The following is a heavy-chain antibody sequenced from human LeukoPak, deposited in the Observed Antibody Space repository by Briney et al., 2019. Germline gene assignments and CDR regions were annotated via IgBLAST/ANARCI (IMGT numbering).Heavy chain of an antibody. CDR2: INPSGGST. Sequence: GASVKVSCKASGYTFTSYYMHWVRQAPGQGLEWMGIINPSGGSTSYTQKFQGRVTMTRDTSTSTVYMELSSLRSEDTAVYYCARAQWEQRPFYYYYYGMDVWGQGTTVTVSS. CDR3: ARAQWEQRPFYYYYYGMDV. CDR1: GYTFTSYY. D-gene: IGHD1-26*01. J-gene: IGHJ6*02. V-gene: IGHV1-46*01.